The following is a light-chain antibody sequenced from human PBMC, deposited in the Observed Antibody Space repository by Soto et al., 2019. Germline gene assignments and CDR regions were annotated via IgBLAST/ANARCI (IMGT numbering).Light chain of an antibody. CDR1: SSDVCGYNY. Sequence: QSALTQPAFVSGSPGRSMTISCTGTSSDVCGYNYVSWYQQHPGKAPKFMIYDVSNRPSGVSNRFSGSKSGNTASLTISGLQAEDEADYYCSSYTTSNTRQIVFGTGTKVTVL. CDR3: SSYTTSNTRQIV. CDR2: DVS. J-gene: IGLJ1*01. V-gene: IGLV2-14*01.